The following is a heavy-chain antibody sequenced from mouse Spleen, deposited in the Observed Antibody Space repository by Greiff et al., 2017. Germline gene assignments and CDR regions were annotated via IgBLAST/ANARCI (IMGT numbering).Heavy chain of an antibody. V-gene: IGHV1-64*01. CDR2: IHPNSGST. Sequence: QVQLQQPGAELVKPGASVKLSCKASGYTFTSYWMHWVRQRPGQGLEWIGMIHPNSGSTNYNEKFKSKATLTVDKSSSTAYMQLSSLTSEDSAVYYCARIGGSSLGYFDYWGQGTTLTVSS. J-gene: IGHJ2*01. D-gene: IGHD1-1*01. CDR3: ARIGGSSLGYFDY. CDR1: GYTFTSYW.